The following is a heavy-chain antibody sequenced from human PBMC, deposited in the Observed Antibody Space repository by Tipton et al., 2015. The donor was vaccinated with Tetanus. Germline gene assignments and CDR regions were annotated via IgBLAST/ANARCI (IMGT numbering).Heavy chain of an antibody. V-gene: IGHV3-74*01. CDR3: ARDDSWKFDY. J-gene: IGHJ4*02. D-gene: IGHD1-1*01. CDR1: GFTFSTSW. Sequence: SLRLSCVASGFTFSTSWMHWVRQVPGKGLEWVSRIKSDGITTSYLDSVKGRFTISRDTGKNTLYLQMNSLRAEDTAVYYCARDDSWKFDYWGQGTQVTVSS. CDR2: IKSDGITT.